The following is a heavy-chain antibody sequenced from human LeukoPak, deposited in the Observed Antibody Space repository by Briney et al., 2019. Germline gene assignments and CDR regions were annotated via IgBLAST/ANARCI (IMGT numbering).Heavy chain of an antibody. J-gene: IGHJ4*02. CDR3: ARAQYYYGSGSYSPLGY. D-gene: IGHD3-10*01. CDR2: IIPIFGTA. CDR1: GGTFSSYA. Sequence: ASVKVSCKASGGTFSSYAISWVRQAPGQGLEWMGGIIPIFGTANYAQKFQGRVTITTDESTSTAYMELSSLRSEDTAVYYCARAQYYYGSGSYSPLGYWGQGTLVTVSS. V-gene: IGHV1-69*05.